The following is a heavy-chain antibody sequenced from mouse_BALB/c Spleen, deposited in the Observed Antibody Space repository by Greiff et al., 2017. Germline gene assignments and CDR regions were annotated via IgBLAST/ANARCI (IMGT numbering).Heavy chain of an antibody. Sequence: EVQLQQSGPELVKPGASVKMSCKASGYTFTSYVMHWVKQKPGQGLEWIGYINPYNDGTKYNEKFKGKATLTSDKSSSTAYMELSSLTSEDSAVYYCARERYGNYVYYYAMDYWGQGTSVTVSS. CDR2: INPYNDGT. J-gene: IGHJ4*01. V-gene: IGHV1-14*01. D-gene: IGHD2-1*01. CDR3: ARERYGNYVYYYAMDY. CDR1: GYTFTSYV.